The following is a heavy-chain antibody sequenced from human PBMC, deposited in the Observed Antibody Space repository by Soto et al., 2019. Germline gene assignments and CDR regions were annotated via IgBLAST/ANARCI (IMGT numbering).Heavy chain of an antibody. V-gene: IGHV1-69*13. D-gene: IGHD1-26*01. J-gene: IGHJ4*02. CDR1: GGTFSSYA. CDR2: IIPIFGTA. CDR3: AKDRSRELLGFDY. Sequence: SVKVSCKASGGTFSSYAISWVRQAPGQGLEWMGGIIPIFGTANYAQNFQGRVTITADESTSTAYMELSSLRSEDTAGYYCAKDRSRELLGFDYGGQGTLVTVSS.